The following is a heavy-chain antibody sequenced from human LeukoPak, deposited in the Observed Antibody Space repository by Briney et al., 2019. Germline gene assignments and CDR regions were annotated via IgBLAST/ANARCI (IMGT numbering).Heavy chain of an antibody. J-gene: IGHJ4*02. V-gene: IGHV4-61*02. CDR3: ARGPYYDSSGYYHD. CDR1: GGSISSDSYY. D-gene: IGHD3-22*01. Sequence: PSETLSLTCTVSGGSISSDSYYWSWIRQPAGKGLEWIGRIFNSGSTNSIPSLKSRVTISLDTSKNQFSLKLSSVTAADTAVYYCARGPYYDSSGYYHDWGQGTLVTVSS. CDR2: IFNSGST.